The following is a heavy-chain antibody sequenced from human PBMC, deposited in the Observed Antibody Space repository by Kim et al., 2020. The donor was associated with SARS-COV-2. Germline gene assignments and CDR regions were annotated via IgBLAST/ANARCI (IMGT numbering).Heavy chain of an antibody. J-gene: IGHJ5*02. V-gene: IGHV4-59*09. D-gene: IGHD5-18*01. Sequence: NPSLKSRVTISVDTSKNQFSLKLSSVTAADTAVYYCARGDTRTRAPWFDPWGQGTLVTVSS. CDR3: ARGDTRTRAPWFDP.